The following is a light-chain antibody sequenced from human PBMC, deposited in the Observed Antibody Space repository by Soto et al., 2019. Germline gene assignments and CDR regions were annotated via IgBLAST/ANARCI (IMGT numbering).Light chain of an antibody. CDR2: GAS. CDR1: QSVSRSY. V-gene: IGKV3-20*01. Sequence: EIVLTQSPGTLSLSPGERATLSCRASQSVSRSYLAWYQQKPGQAPRLLIYGASSRATGIPDRLSGSGSGTDFTLTISSLELDDFAVYYCQQYGSSSFTFGPGTKVDIK. CDR3: QQYGSSSFT. J-gene: IGKJ3*01.